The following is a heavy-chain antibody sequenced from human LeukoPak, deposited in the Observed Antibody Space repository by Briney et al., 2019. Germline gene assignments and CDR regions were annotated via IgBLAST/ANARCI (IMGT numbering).Heavy chain of an antibody. D-gene: IGHD2-15*01. Sequence: GGSLRLSCAASGLTFRNYAMSWVRQAPGKGLEWVSVICANDGNTYYADAVKGRFTISRDNSKDTLYLQMDSLRAEDTAVYYCAKGSGSSWYSPCDYWGQGILVTVSP. CDR1: GLTFRNYA. J-gene: IGHJ4*02. V-gene: IGHV3-23*01. CDR3: AKGSGSSWYSPCDY. CDR2: ICANDGNT.